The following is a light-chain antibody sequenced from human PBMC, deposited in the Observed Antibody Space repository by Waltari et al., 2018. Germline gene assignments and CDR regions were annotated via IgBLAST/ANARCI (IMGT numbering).Light chain of an antibody. CDR3: HQSYTTPQT. Sequence: DIQMTQSPSSLSVSVGDRVTITCRASQIISSSLNWYHQKPRKAPKLLISAASSLQSGVPSRFSGSGSVTEFTLTISSLQPEDFAIYYCHQSYTTPQTFGQGTKVEIK. CDR1: QIISSS. J-gene: IGKJ1*01. V-gene: IGKV1-39*01. CDR2: AAS.